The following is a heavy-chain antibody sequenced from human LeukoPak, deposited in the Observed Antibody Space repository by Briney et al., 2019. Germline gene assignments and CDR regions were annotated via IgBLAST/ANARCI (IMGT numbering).Heavy chain of an antibody. CDR3: AKRWDNILSGFDY. Sequence: GGSLRLSCAASGFTFSSYDMNWVRQAPGKGLEWVSAISGGGGSTYYADSVKGRFTISRDNSKNTLYLQINSLRAEDTAVYYCAKRWDNILSGFDYWGQGTLVTVSS. D-gene: IGHD3-9*01. CDR2: ISGGGGST. V-gene: IGHV3-23*01. CDR1: GFTFSSYD. J-gene: IGHJ4*02.